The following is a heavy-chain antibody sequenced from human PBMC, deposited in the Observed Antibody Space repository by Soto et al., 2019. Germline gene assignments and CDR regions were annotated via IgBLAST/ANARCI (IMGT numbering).Heavy chain of an antibody. CDR3: ASSSSRTTILYCMDV. D-gene: IGHD3-3*01. V-gene: IGHV4-59*01. CDR1: GGSISSYY. Sequence: SETLSLTCTVSGGSISSYYWSWIRQPPGKGLEWIGYIYYSGSTNYNPSLKSRVTISVDTSKNQFSLKLSSVTAADTAVYYCASSSSRTTILYCMDVWGQGTTVTVSS. J-gene: IGHJ6*02. CDR2: IYYSGST.